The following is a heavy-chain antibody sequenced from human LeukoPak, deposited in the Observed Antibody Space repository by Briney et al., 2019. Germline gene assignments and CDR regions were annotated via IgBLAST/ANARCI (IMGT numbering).Heavy chain of an antibody. D-gene: IGHD2-15*01. CDR2: IYYSGST. V-gene: IGHV4-59*08. CDR1: GGSISSYY. CDR3: ARHLTATNFPFDY. J-gene: IGHJ4*02. Sequence: SETLSLTCTVSGGSISSYYWSWIRQPPGKRLEWIGYIYYSGSTSYNPSLKSRVTISADTSKNQFSLKLNSVTATDTAVYYCARHLTATNFPFDYWGQGTLVTVSS.